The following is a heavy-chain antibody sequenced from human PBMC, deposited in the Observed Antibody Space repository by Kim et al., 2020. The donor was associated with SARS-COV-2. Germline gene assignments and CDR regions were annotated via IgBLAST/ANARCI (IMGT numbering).Heavy chain of an antibody. CDR3: ARALGPMTRGWFDP. CDR1: GGSISSYY. D-gene: IGHD1-26*01. Sequence: SETLSLTCTVSGGSISSYYWSWIRQPPGKGLEWIGYFYYSGSTNYNPSLKSRVTISVDTSKNQFSLKLSSVTAADTAVYYCARALGPMTRGWFDPWGQGTLVTVSS. J-gene: IGHJ5*02. V-gene: IGHV4-59*01. CDR2: FYYSGST.